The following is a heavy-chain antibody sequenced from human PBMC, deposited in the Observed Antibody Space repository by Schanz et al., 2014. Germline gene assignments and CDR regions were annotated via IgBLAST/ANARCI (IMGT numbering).Heavy chain of an antibody. V-gene: IGHV3-23*01. CDR3: ARAGYDADNWFDP. CDR2: ISGSGGST. CDR1: GFTFSSYA. D-gene: IGHD2-2*01. Sequence: EVQLLESGGGLVQPGGSLRLSCAASGFTFSSYAMSWVRQAPGKGLEWVSAISGSGGSTYYADSVKGRYTISRDNSKNTLYLQMNSLRAEDTAVYYCARAGYDADNWFDPWGQGTLVTVSS. J-gene: IGHJ5*02.